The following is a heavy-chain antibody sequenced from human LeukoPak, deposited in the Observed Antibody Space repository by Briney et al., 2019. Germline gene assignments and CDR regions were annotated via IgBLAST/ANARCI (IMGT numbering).Heavy chain of an antibody. V-gene: IGHV4-59*01. CDR2: IYYSGST. J-gene: IGHJ6*03. D-gene: IGHD2-2*01. Sequence: SETLSLTRTVSGGSLSIYYWSWIRPLPGKGLEWIGYIYYSGSTNYNPSLKSRVTISVDTSKNQFSLKLSSVTAADTAVYYCARVKCSSTSCPTYYYYMDVWGKGTTVTVSS. CDR1: GGSLSIYY. CDR3: ARVKCSSTSCPTYYYYMDV.